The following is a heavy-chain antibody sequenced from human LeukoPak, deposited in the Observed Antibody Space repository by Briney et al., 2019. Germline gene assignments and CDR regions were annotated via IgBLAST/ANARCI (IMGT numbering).Heavy chain of an antibody. Sequence: GGSLRLSCAAPRFIFSTYDMHWVRQAPDKGLQWVAVISSDGYRTDYPDSVRGRFTISRDNFKNTVDLQMISVTAEDTAMYFCAKGLGTGSVLARPLHYWGQGTLVTVSS. V-gene: IGHV3-30*18. D-gene: IGHD3-10*01. CDR3: AKGLGTGSVLARPLHY. CDR2: ISSDGYRT. CDR1: RFIFSTYD. J-gene: IGHJ4*02.